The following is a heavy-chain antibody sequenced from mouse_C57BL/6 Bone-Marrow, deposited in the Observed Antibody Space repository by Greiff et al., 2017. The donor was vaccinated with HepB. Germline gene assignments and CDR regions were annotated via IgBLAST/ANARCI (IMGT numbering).Heavy chain of an antibody. CDR1: GYTFTDYE. V-gene: IGHV1-15*01. CDR3: TRSGWLRRAWFAY. J-gene: IGHJ3*01. D-gene: IGHD2-2*01. Sequence: LQQSGAELVRPGASVTLSCKASGYTFTDYEMHWVKQTPVHGLEWIGAIDPETGGTAYNQKFKGKAILTADKSSSTAYMELRSLTSEDSAVYYCTRSGWLRRAWFAYWGQGTLVTVSA. CDR2: IDPETGGT.